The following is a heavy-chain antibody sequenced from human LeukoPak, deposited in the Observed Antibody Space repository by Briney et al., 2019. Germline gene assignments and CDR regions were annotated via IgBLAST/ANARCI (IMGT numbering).Heavy chain of an antibody. D-gene: IGHD2-15*01. V-gene: IGHV4-59*12. Sequence: KSSETLSLTCTVSGGSISSYYWSWIRQPPGKGLEWIGYIYYSGSTNYNPSLKSRVTISVDTSKNQFSLKLSSVTAADTAVYYCASRPGYCSGGSCFNFDYWGQGTLVTVSS. CDR1: GGSISSYY. CDR2: IYYSGST. J-gene: IGHJ4*02. CDR3: ASRPGYCSGGSCFNFDY.